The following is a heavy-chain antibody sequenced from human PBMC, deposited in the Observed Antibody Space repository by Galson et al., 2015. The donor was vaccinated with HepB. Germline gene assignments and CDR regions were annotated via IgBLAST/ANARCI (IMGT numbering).Heavy chain of an antibody. Sequence: SVKVSCTVSGYTFTGYYMHWVRQAPGQGLEWMGRINPSSGGTNYAQKFQGRVTMTRDTSISTAYMELSRLRSDDTAVYYCAREDYGDYVWFDPWGQGTLVTVSS. CDR3: AREDYGDYVWFDP. D-gene: IGHD4-17*01. V-gene: IGHV1-2*06. CDR2: INPSSGGT. CDR1: GYTFTGYY. J-gene: IGHJ5*02.